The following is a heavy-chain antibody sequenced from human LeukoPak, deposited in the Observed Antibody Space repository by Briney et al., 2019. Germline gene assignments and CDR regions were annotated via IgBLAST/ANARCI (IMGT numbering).Heavy chain of an antibody. Sequence: SETLSLTCAVYGGSFSGYYWSWIRQPPGKGLEWIGEINHSGSTNYNPSHKSRVTISVDTSKNQFSLKLSSVTAADTAVYYCARGRRDYVWGSYRPFDYWGQGTLVTVSS. CDR2: INHSGST. CDR3: ARGRRDYVWGSYRPFDY. CDR1: GGSFSGYY. J-gene: IGHJ4*02. D-gene: IGHD3-16*02. V-gene: IGHV4-34*01.